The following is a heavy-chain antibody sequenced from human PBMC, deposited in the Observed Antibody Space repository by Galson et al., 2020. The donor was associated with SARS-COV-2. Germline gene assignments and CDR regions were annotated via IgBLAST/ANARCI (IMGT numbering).Heavy chain of an antibody. CDR3: ARVRIVGARDAGYNYGMDV. CDR1: GFTFSSSTYW. CDR2: IRGDGSYT. D-gene: IGHD1-26*01. Sequence: GGSLRLSCAASGFTFSSSTYWMHWVRQAPGKGLVWVSRIRGDGSYTTYADSVEGRFTISRNNAKNTLVLHMHSLRAEDTGVYFCARVRIVGARDAGYNYGMDVWGQGTTVIVS. V-gene: IGHV3-74*01. J-gene: IGHJ6*02.